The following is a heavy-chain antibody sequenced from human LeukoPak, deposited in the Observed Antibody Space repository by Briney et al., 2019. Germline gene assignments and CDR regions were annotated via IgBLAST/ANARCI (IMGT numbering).Heavy chain of an antibody. D-gene: IGHD6-13*01. CDR1: GYIFTSYG. CDR3: ARAEEQQLVPFDY. J-gene: IGHJ4*02. Sequence: ASVKVSCKASGYIFTSYGISWVRQAPGQGLGWMGWISAYNGNTNYARKLQGRVTMTTDTSTSTAYMELRSLRSDDTAVYYCARAEEQQLVPFDYWGQGTLVTVSS. CDR2: ISAYNGNT. V-gene: IGHV1-18*01.